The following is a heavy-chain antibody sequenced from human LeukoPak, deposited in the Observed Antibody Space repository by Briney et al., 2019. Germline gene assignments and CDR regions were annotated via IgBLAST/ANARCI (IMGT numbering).Heavy chain of an antibody. Sequence: SETLSLTCTVSGGSISRGDYYWGWLRQPRGKGLEWIVDMYYSGSTYYNPSLKSRVTISVDTSKNQFSLELSSVTAADTAVYYCARSYYDTSGPSFDYWGQGTLVTVSS. CDR3: ARSYYDTSGPSFDY. CDR1: GGSISRGDYY. J-gene: IGHJ4*02. CDR2: MYYSGST. V-gene: IGHV4-30-4*01. D-gene: IGHD3-22*01.